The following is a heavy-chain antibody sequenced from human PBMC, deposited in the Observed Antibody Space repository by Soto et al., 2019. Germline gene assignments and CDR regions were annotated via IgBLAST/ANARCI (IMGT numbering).Heavy chain of an antibody. D-gene: IGHD1-26*01. Sequence: SETLSLTCTVSGGSISSYYWSWIRQPPGKGLEWIGYIYYSGSTNYNPSLKSRVTISVDTSKNKFSLKLTSVTAADTAVYYCARGELLGPYYLDSWGQGTLVPVSS. CDR3: ARGELLGPYYLDS. CDR2: IYYSGST. V-gene: IGHV4-59*01. CDR1: GGSISSYY. J-gene: IGHJ4*02.